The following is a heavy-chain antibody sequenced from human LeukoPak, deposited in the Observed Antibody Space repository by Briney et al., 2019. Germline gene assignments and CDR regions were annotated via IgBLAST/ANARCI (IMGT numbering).Heavy chain of an antibody. CDR1: GFTFSSFG. D-gene: IGHD3-10*01. Sequence: PGGSLRLSCAASGFTFSSFGMSWVRQAPGKGLDWVSTISSSGGSTYYADSVKGRFTISRDNSKNTLYLQMNSLRGEETAVYYCARDHRIWVGELSPGDYWGQGTLVTVSS. J-gene: IGHJ4*02. V-gene: IGHV3-23*01. CDR2: ISSSGGST. CDR3: ARDHRIWVGELSPGDY.